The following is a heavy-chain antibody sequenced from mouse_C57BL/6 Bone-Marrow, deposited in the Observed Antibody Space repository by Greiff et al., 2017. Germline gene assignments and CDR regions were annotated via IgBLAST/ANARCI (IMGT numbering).Heavy chain of an antibody. CDR3: AKEGFDV. CDR1: GYTFTSYW. J-gene: IGHJ1*03. V-gene: IGHV1-72*01. CDR2: IDPNSGGT. Sequence: QVQLKQPGAELVKPGASVKLSCKASGYTFTSYWMHWVKQRPGRGLEWIGRIDPNSGGTKYNEKFKSKATLTVDKPSSPAYMQLSSLTSADSAVYYCAKEGFDVGGTGTTVTVSS.